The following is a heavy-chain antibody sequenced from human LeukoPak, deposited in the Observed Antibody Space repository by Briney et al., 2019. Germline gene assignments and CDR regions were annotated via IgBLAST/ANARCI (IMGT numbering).Heavy chain of an antibody. V-gene: IGHV3-23*01. CDR1: GFTFSSYG. CDR3: AKAAVGATAPFDY. D-gene: IGHD1-26*01. CDR2: ISGSGGST. J-gene: IGHJ4*02. Sequence: TGGSLRLSCAASGFTFSSYGMHWVRQAPGKGLEWISAISGSGGSTYYADSVKGRFTISRDNSKNTLYLQMNSLRAEDTAVYYCAKAAVGATAPFDYWGQGTLVTVSS.